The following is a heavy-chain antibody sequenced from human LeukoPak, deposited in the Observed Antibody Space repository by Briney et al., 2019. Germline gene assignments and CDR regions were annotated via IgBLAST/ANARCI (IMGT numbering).Heavy chain of an antibody. J-gene: IGHJ6*03. CDR2: IRSKANSYAT. V-gene: IGHV3-73*01. D-gene: IGHD3-16*01. CDR1: GFTFSGSA. CDR3: TRSYVDPYYYYYMDV. Sequence: PGGSLKLSCAAFGFTFSGSAMHWVCQASGKGLEWVGRIRSKANSYATAYAASVKGRFTISRDDSKNTAYLQMNSLKTEDTAVYYCTRSYVDPYYYYYMDVWGKGTTVTVSS.